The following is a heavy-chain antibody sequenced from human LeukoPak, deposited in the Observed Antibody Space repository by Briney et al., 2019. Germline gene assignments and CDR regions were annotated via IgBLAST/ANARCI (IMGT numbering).Heavy chain of an antibody. D-gene: IGHD3-3*01. Sequence: PGGSLRLSCAASGFTFSSYAMSWVRQAPGKGLEWVSAISGSGGSTYYADSVKGRFTISRDNSKNTLYVQMNSLRAEDTAVYYCAKSLGDPAYDFWSGGGFDYWGQGTLVTVSS. CDR2: ISGSGGST. CDR3: AKSLGDPAYDFWSGGGFDY. V-gene: IGHV3-23*01. CDR1: GFTFSSYA. J-gene: IGHJ4*02.